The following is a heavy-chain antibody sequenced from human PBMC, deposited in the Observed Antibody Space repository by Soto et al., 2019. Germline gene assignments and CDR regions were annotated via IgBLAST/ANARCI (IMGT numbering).Heavy chain of an antibody. D-gene: IGHD3-9*01. CDR2: IYPGDSDT. CDR3: ARLNDNFQTGYYYYGMDV. V-gene: IGHV5-51*01. Sequence: GESLKISCKGSGYSFTSYWIGWVRQMPGKGLELMGIIYPGDSDTRYSPSFQGQVTISADKSISTAYLQWSSLKASDTAMYYCARLNDNFQTGYYYYGMDVWGKGTTVTVSS. CDR1: GYSFTSYW. J-gene: IGHJ6*04.